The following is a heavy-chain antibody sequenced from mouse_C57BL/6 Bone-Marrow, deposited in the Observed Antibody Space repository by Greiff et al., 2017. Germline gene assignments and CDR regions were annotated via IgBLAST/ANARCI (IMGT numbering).Heavy chain of an antibody. D-gene: IGHD1-1*01. Sequence: EVKLVDSEGGLVQPGSSMKLSCTASGFTFRDYYLAWVRQVPEKGLEWVANINYDGSSTYYLDSLKSSFIISIDNAKNMLYLQMSSLKSEDTSADYCARVGYYGSDYWGQGTTLTVSS. CDR1: GFTFRDYY. J-gene: IGHJ2*01. CDR3: ARVGYYGSDY. CDR2: INYDGSST. V-gene: IGHV5-16*01.